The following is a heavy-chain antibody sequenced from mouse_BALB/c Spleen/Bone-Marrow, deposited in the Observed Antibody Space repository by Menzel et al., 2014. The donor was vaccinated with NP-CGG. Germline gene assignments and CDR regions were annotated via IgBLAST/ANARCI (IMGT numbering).Heavy chain of an antibody. CDR1: GYSFTDYN. CDR2: IDPYNGGT. D-gene: IGHD1-2*01. CDR3: ARSGGHSLNYAMHY. V-gene: IGHV1S135*01. Sequence: VQLQQSGPELVKPGASVKVSCKPSGYSFTDYNMYWVKQSHGKSLGWIGYIDPYNGGTGYNQKFKGKATLTVDKSSSTAFMHLNSLTSEDSAVYFCARSGGHSLNYAMHYWGQGTSVTVST. J-gene: IGHJ4*01.